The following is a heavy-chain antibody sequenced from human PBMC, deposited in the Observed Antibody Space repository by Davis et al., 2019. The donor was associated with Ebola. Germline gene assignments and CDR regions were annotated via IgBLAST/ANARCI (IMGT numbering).Heavy chain of an antibody. V-gene: IGHV4-59*01. CDR2: IYYSGST. CDR1: GGSISSYY. CDR3: ARGQVGATHGHYYYYGMDV. J-gene: IGHJ6*02. D-gene: IGHD1-26*01. Sequence: SETLSLTCTVSGGSISSYYWSWIRQPPGQGLEWIGYIYYSGSTNYNPSLKSRVTISVDTSKNQFSLKLSSVTAADTAVYYCARGQVGATHGHYYYYGMDVWGQGTTVTVSS.